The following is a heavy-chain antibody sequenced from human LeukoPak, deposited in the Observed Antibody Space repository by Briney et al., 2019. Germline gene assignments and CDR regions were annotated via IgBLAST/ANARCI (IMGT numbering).Heavy chain of an antibody. CDR1: GGSIRSTTYF. CDR3: ASDQTQYFDF. V-gene: IGHV4-39*07. Sequence: SETLSLTCTVSGGSIRSTTYFWAWIRQPPGKGLEWIGDIFYSGTTSYNPSLKSRVTISIDTSKNQFSLKLSSVTAADTAVYYCASDQTQYFDFWGQGSLVTVSS. CDR2: IFYSGTT. J-gene: IGHJ4*02.